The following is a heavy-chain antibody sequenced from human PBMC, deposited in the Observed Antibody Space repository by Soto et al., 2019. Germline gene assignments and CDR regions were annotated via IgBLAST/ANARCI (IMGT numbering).Heavy chain of an antibody. V-gene: IGHV3-23*01. CDR1: GFTFSSYA. D-gene: IGHD6-19*01. J-gene: IGHJ5*02. Sequence: GGSLRLSCAASGFTFSSYAMSWVRQAPGKGLEWVSAISGSGGSTYYADSVKGRFTISRDNSKNTLYLQMNSLRAEDTAVYYCAKEQEWLVQAPNWFDHWGQGTLVTVSS. CDR2: ISGSGGST. CDR3: AKEQEWLVQAPNWFDH.